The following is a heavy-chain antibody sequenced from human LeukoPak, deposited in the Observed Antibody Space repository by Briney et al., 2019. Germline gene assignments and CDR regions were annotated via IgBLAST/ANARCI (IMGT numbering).Heavy chain of an antibody. D-gene: IGHD3-10*01. V-gene: IGHV3-53*01. CDR2: IYSGGST. J-gene: IGHJ4*02. CDR3: ASAYYGSGSYYKIFDY. Sequence: GGSLRLSCAASGFTVSSNYMSWVRQAPGKGLEWVSVIYSGGSTYYADSVKGRFTISRDNSKNTLYLQMNSLRAKDTAVYYCASAYYGSGSYYKIFDYWGQGTLVTVSS. CDR1: GFTVSSNY.